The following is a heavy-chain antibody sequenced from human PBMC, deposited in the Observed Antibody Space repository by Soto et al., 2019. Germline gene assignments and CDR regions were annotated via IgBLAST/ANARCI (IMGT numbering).Heavy chain of an antibody. CDR1: GGSFSGYY. D-gene: IGHD6-6*01. CDR2: INHSGST. V-gene: IGHV4-34*01. Sequence: SDTLSLTCAVFGGSFSGYYWSWIRQPPGKGLEWIGEINHSGSTNYNPSLKSRVTISVDTSKNQFSLKLSSVTAADTAVYYCARVIAARLKDVWGQGTTVTVSS. CDR3: ARVIAARLKDV. J-gene: IGHJ6*02.